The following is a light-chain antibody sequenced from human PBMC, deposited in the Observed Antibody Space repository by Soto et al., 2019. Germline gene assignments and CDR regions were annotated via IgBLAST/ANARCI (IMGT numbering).Light chain of an antibody. J-gene: IGKJ1*01. Sequence: DIQMTQSPSSLSASVGDRVTIACRASQTISTYLNWYQQRPGKAPELLIYTASTLQSGVPSRFSGSRSGTDFTLTISSLQPEDIATYYCQQTYSTPPLTFGQGTKVEIK. CDR2: TAS. CDR1: QTISTY. CDR3: QQTYSTPPLT. V-gene: IGKV1-39*01.